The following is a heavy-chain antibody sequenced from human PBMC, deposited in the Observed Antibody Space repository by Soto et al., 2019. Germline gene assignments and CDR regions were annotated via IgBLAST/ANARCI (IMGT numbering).Heavy chain of an antibody. CDR2: IYWDDDK. CDR3: ASAGYNSGWGLYYYYYGMDV. D-gene: IGHD6-19*01. J-gene: IGHJ6*02. Sequence: QITLKESDPTLVKPTQTLTLTCTFSGFSLNASGVGVGGIRQPPGKALESLALIYWDDDKRYSPSLKSRLTITKDTSKNQVVLTMTNMDPVDTATYYCASAGYNSGWGLYYYYYGMDVWGQGTTVTVSS. CDR1: GFSLNASGVG. V-gene: IGHV2-5*02.